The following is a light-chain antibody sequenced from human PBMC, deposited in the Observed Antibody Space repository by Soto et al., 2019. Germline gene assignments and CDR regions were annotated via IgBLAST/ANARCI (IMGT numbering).Light chain of an antibody. V-gene: IGKV3D-15*01. CDR3: QQYNNLPPIP. CDR1: QSVSSK. Sequence: ETRMTHSLATLSVSKGDIATLSASASQSVSSKLAWYQQKPGQAPRLLIYGASTRATGIPARFSGSGSGTEFTLSISSLQSEDFAVYYCQQYNNLPPIPFGQGTLPEN. CDR2: GAS. J-gene: IGKJ5*01.